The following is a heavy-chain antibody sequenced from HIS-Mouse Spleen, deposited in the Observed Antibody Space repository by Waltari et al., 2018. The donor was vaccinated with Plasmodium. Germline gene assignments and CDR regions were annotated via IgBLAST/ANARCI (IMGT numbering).Heavy chain of an antibody. V-gene: IGHV4-38-2*02. CDR2: IYHSGST. CDR1: GYSISSGYY. J-gene: IGHJ4*02. D-gene: IGHD2-21*02. Sequence: QVQLPESGPGLVKPSETLSLTCTVSGYSISSGYYWGWIRQPPGKGLEWIGSIYHSGSTYYNPSLKSRVTISVDTSKNQFSLKLSSVTAADTAVYYCARGRRIVVVTAPRGFFDYWGQGTLVTVSS. CDR3: ARGRRIVVVTAPRGFFDY.